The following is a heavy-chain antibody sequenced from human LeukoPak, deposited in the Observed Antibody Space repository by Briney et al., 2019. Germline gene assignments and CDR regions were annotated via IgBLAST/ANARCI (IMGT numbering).Heavy chain of an antibody. CDR1: GFTLRTYG. CDR2: IQYDGSNK. D-gene: IGHD3-22*01. CDR3: ARDPDYYTLDY. V-gene: IGHV3-30*02. Sequence: PGGSLRLSCAGSGFTLRTYGMHWVRQAPGKGLEWVAYIQYDGSNKQYADSVKGRFSISRDNSENILYLQMNSLRAEDTAVYYCARDPDYYTLDYWGQGTLVTVSS. J-gene: IGHJ4*02.